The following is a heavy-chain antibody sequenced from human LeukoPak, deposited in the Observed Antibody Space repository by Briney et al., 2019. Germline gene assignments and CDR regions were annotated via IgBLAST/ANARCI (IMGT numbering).Heavy chain of an antibody. CDR2: IYASGST. V-gene: IGHV4-4*07. CDR3: AHYYDSRGVGAFDI. CDR1: GGSISSYY. D-gene: IGHD3-22*01. Sequence: PSETLTLTCTVSGGSISSYYWSWIRQPAGKGLEWIGRIYASGSTNYNPAIKSRVTMSVDTSKTQFSLKLSSVTAADTAVYYCAHYYDSRGVGAFDIWGQGTMVTVSS. J-gene: IGHJ3*02.